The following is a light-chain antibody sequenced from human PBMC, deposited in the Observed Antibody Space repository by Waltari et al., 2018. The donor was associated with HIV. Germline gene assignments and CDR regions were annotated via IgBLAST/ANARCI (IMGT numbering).Light chain of an antibody. CDR1: NLGHKY. CDR2: QDT. V-gene: IGLV3-1*01. J-gene: IGLJ3*02. CDR3: QTWDSGTIV. Sequence: SYELAQPPSVSVSSGQTASIPCSGNNLGHKYVSWYQQRSGQSPLLVLYQDTKRPSGVPERFSGSNSGNTATLTINETQPLDEAEYSCQTWDSGTIVFGGGTKLSVL.